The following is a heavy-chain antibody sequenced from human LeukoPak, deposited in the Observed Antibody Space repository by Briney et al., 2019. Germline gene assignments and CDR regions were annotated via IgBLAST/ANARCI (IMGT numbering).Heavy chain of an antibody. Sequence: SETLSLTCAVYGGSFSGYYWSWIRQPPGKGLEWIGEINHSGSTNYNPSLKSRVTISVDTSENQFSLKLSSVTAADTAVYYCARGQSIAAAGTIWFDPWGQGTLVTVSS. J-gene: IGHJ5*02. CDR3: ARGQSIAAAGTIWFDP. D-gene: IGHD6-13*01. V-gene: IGHV4-34*01. CDR2: INHSGST. CDR1: GGSFSGYY.